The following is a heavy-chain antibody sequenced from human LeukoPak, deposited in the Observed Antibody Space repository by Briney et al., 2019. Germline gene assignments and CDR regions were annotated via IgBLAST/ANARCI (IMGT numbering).Heavy chain of an antibody. CDR3: TKATQWLAFDY. D-gene: IGHD6-19*01. CDR1: GGSISSHF. CDR2: IYNSGTT. J-gene: IGHJ4*02. V-gene: IGHV4-59*11. Sequence: SETLSLTCTVSGGSISSHFWSWIRQPPGKGLEWIGNIYNSGTTNYNPSLESRVTISVDTSKNQLSLQLISVTAADTAVYYCTKATQWLAFDYWGRGTLVTVSS.